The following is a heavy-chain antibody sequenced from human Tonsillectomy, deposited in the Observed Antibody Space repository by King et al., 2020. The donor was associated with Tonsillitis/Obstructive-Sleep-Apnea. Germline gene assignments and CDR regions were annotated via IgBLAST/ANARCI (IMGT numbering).Heavy chain of an antibody. D-gene: IGHD4-17*01. Sequence: VQLVESGGGLVKPGGSLRLSCAASGFTFSTYIMNWVRQAPGKGLEWVSSISSRSTYIYYADSLKGRFTSSRDNAKNSPYLQMNSLRAEDTAVYYCARDQRSDFGDYGGYWGQGTLVTVSS. CDR3: ARDQRSDFGDYGGY. CDR1: GFTFSTYI. CDR2: ISSRSTYI. V-gene: IGHV3-21*01. J-gene: IGHJ4*02.